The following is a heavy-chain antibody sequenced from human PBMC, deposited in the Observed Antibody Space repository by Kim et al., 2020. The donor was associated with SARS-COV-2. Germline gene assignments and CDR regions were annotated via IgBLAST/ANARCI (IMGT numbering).Heavy chain of an antibody. CDR3: ARGGQTGIFDY. CDR2: IGLSGGYT. V-gene: IGHV1-46*01. Sequence: ASVKVSCKASGFTFTRYYLHWVRQAPGQRPEWMGTIGLSGGYTIPAQRFQGRLTMTRDTSTSTAYMDTSTGTVYMDLNSLRSEDTAMYYCARGGQTGIFDYWGQGTLVTVSS. CDR1: GFTFTRYY. J-gene: IGHJ4*02.